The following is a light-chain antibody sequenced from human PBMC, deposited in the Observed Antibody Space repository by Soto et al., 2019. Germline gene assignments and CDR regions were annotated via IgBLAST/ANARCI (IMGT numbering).Light chain of an antibody. CDR2: AAS. CDR3: QQSYSTPRT. Sequence: DLQMSQSPSSLSASVGDRVAITCRASQSISTFLNWYQQKPGKAPNLLIYAASTLQSGVPSRFSGGGSGTAFTLTISSLQPEDFATYYCQQSYSTPRTFGQGTKVEIK. J-gene: IGKJ1*01. V-gene: IGKV1-39*01. CDR1: QSISTF.